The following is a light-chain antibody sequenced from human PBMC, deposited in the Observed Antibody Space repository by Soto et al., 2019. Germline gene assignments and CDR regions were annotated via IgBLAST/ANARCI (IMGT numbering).Light chain of an antibody. V-gene: IGKV3D-15*01. J-gene: IGKJ1*01. Sequence: IVLTQSPAALCLSPGESATLSCRASQNISNYLIWYQQKPGQAPRLLIYDVSNRAAGIPARFSGSGSGTEFTLTIRSLQSQHSAVYYCQQYNNWLTWTFGQGTKVDIK. CDR1: QNISNY. CDR3: QQYNNWLTWT. CDR2: DVS.